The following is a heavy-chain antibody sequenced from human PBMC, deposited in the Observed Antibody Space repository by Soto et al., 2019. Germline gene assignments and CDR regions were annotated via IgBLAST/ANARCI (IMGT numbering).Heavy chain of an antibody. CDR3: AEEGAYYCPYGMDV. Sequence: QVQLVESGGGVVQPGRSLRLSCAASGFTFSSYGMHWVRQAPGKGLEWVAVISYDGSNKYYADSVKGRLTISRDNSKNALYLQMSSLRAEDTAVYCCAEEGAYYCPYGMDVWGQGPTVIVPS. CDR2: ISYDGSNK. V-gene: IGHV3-30*18. CDR1: GFTFSSYG. J-gene: IGHJ6*02.